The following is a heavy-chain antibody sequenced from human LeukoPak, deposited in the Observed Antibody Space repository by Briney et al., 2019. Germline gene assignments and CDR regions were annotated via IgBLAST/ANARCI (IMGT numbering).Heavy chain of an antibody. J-gene: IGHJ4*02. D-gene: IGHD3-22*01. Sequence: GGSLRLSCAASGFTFSSYAMSWVRQAPGKGLEWVSAISGSGGSTYYADSVKGRFTISRDNSKNTLYLQMNSLRAEDTAVYYCAHQKGYSYYLDYWGQGTLVTVSS. V-gene: IGHV3-23*01. CDR3: AHQKGYSYYLDY. CDR2: ISGSGGST. CDR1: GFTFSSYA.